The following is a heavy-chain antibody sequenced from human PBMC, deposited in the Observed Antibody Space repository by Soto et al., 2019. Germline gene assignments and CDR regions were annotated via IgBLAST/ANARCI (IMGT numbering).Heavy chain of an antibody. V-gene: IGHV3-48*02. CDR1: GFTFSDYS. Sequence: WGSLRLSCAASGFTFSDYSMNWVRQAPGKGLEWVAYISSGSSAIYYADSVKGRFTISRDNVKNSLYLQMNSLRDEDTAVYYCARDTPFDSWGQGTLVTVSS. CDR2: ISSGSSAI. CDR3: ARDTPFDS. J-gene: IGHJ4*02.